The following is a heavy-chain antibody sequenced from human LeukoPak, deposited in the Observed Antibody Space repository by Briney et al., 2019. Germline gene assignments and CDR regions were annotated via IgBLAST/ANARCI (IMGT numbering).Heavy chain of an antibody. D-gene: IGHD1-26*01. CDR2: IWYEANNH. J-gene: IGHJ4*02. CDR1: GFTFSSYS. V-gene: IGHV3-33*01. Sequence: GGSLRLSCETSGFTFSSYSMHWVRQAPGTGQEWVAVIWYEANNHYYADSVKGRFTISRDNSKNTLYLQMNSLRGEDTAVYYCARHVVGATTRLDCWGQGTLVTVSS. CDR3: ARHVVGATTRLDC.